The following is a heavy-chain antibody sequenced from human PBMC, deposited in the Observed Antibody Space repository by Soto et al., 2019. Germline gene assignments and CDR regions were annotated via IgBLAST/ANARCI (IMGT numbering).Heavy chain of an antibody. D-gene: IGHD3-9*01. V-gene: IGHV4-34*01. CDR3: SSTPGYPFYYFDY. CDR2: INHSGST. Sequence: PSETLSLTCAVYGGSFSGYYWSWIRQPPGKGLEWIGEINHSGSTNYNPSLKSRVTISVDTSKNQFSLKLSSVTAADTAVYYCSSTPGYPFYYFDYWGQGTLVTVSS. CDR1: GGSFSGYY. J-gene: IGHJ4*02.